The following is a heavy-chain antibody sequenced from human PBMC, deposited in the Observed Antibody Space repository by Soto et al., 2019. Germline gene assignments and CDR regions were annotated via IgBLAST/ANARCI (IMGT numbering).Heavy chain of an antibody. CDR2: IYYSGST. D-gene: IGHD3-22*01. Sequence: QVQLQESGPGLVKPSQTLSLTCTVSVASISSGGYYWSWIRQHPGEGLEWIGYIYYSGSTSYNPSLNSRGTLSVDTSKNQFSLKLSSVTDADTAVYYCARDSKYDTSGYPPWFAPWGQGTLVTVSS. V-gene: IGHV4-31*03. J-gene: IGHJ5*02. CDR3: ARDSKYDTSGYPPWFAP. CDR1: VASISSGGYY.